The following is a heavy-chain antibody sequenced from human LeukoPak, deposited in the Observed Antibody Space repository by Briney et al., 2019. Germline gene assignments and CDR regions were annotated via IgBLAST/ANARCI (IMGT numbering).Heavy chain of an antibody. CDR3: ARMLTTTLDWFDP. J-gene: IGHJ5*02. D-gene: IGHD4-17*01. V-gene: IGHV5-51*01. CDR2: IYPGDSDT. CDR1: GYSFTYYW. Sequence: GESLKISCKGSGYSFTYYWIGWVRQMPGKGLEWMGIIYPGDSDTRYSPSFQGQVTISADKSISTAYLQWSSLKASDTAMYYCARMLTTTLDWFDPWGQGTLVTVSS.